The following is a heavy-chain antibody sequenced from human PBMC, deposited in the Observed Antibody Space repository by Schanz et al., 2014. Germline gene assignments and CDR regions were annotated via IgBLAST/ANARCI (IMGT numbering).Heavy chain of an antibody. V-gene: IGHV1-18*01. CDR1: GGTFSSYS. CDR2: ISGSNGNT. Sequence: QVQLVQSGAEVKKPGASVKVSCKASGGTFSSYSISWVRQAPGQGLEWLGWISGSNGNTNYTQKFQGRVTMTIDPYTSTAYMELRSLRSDDTAVFYCARDRRRYCSTASCLHDNWFDPWGQGTLVIVSS. D-gene: IGHD2-2*01. CDR3: ARDRRRYCSTASCLHDNWFDP. J-gene: IGHJ5*02.